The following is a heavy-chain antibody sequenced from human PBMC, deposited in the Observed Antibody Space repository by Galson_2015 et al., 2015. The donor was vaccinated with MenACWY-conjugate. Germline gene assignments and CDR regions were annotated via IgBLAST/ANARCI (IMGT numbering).Heavy chain of an antibody. CDR3: ARHPPGGRGMDV. CDR1: GYNFVTYW. V-gene: IGHV5-51*01. D-gene: IGHD1-26*01. Sequence: QSGAEVKKPGESLQISCTGSGYNFVTYWIGWVRQMPGKGLEWVGLIDPVDSNTRYSPSFQGQVTISADKSISTAYLQWTSLRASDTAMYYCARHPPGGRGMDVWGQGTTVTVSS. J-gene: IGHJ6*02. CDR2: IDPVDSNT.